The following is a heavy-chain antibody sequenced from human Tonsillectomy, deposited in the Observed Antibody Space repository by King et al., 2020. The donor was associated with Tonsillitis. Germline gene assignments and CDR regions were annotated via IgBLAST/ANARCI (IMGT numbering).Heavy chain of an antibody. CDR2: ISSSGNTI. Sequence: HVQLVESGGGLVKPGGSLRLSCAASGFTFKDYYMNWIRQAPGKGLEWVSHISSSGNTIYYTDSVKGRFTISRDNAKNSLFLEMRSLSAEDTAVYYCARGRDCTVGVCYAGARPTFFGMDVWGQGTTVTVSS. CDR1: GFTFKDYY. J-gene: IGHJ6*02. V-gene: IGHV3-11*01. D-gene: IGHD2-8*02. CDR3: ARGRDCTVGVCYAGARPTFFGMDV.